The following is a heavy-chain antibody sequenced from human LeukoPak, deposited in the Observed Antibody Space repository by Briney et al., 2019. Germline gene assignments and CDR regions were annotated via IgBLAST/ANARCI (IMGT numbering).Heavy chain of an antibody. Sequence: GASVKVSCKASGYTFTSYDINWVRQATGQGLEWMGWMNPNSGNTGYAQKFQGRVTITRNTSISTAYMELSSLRSEDTAVYYCARGRRYSSGWYYYYYYYMDVWGKGTTVTVSS. CDR2: MNPNSGNT. J-gene: IGHJ6*03. CDR3: ARGRRYSSGWYYYYYYYMDV. CDR1: GYTFTSYD. D-gene: IGHD6-19*01. V-gene: IGHV1-8*03.